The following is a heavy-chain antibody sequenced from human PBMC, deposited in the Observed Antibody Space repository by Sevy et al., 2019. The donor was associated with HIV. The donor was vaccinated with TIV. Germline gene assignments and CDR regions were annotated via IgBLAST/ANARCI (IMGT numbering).Heavy chain of an antibody. V-gene: IGHV3-49*03. J-gene: IGHJ6*02. D-gene: IGHD3-9*01. Sequence: GGSLRLSCITSGFRFSDYALTWLRQAPGKGLEWVGFIRSKTFGGTTEYAASVKGRFTISRDKSKSIAYLEMNSLKTEDTAIYYCTRLRGTISAYYYFGMDVWGQGATVTVSS. CDR1: GFRFSDYA. CDR3: TRLRGTISAYYYFGMDV. CDR2: IRSKTFGGTT.